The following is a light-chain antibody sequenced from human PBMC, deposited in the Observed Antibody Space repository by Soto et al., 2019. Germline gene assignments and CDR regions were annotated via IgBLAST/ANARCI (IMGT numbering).Light chain of an antibody. CDR2: KAS. J-gene: IGKJ4*01. CDR1: QSISSW. V-gene: IGKV1-5*03. Sequence: DIQMTQSPPTLSASVGDRVSSTCRASQSISSWLARYQEKPGKAPNLLIHKASTLESGVPSRFSGSRSGTDFTLTISRLEPEDFAVYYCRQYGRSLGFAFGGGTKVEIK. CDR3: RQYGRSLGFA.